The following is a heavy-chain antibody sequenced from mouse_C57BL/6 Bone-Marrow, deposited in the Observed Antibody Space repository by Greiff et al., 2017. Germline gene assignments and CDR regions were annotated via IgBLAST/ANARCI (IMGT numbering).Heavy chain of an antibody. D-gene: IGHD2-10*02. CDR2: IYPSDGST. J-gene: IGHJ4*01. CDR1: GYTFTSYD. CDR3: ARPSTVRGAMDY. Sequence: VQLQQSGPELVKPGASVKLSCKASGYTFTSYDINWVKQRPGQGLEWIGWIYPSDGSTKYNEKFKGKATLTVDTSSRTAYMELHSLTSEDSAVYFCARPSTVRGAMDYWGQGTSVTGSS. V-gene: IGHV1-85*01.